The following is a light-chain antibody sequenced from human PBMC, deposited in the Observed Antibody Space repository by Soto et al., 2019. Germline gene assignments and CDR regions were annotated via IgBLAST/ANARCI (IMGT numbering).Light chain of an antibody. V-gene: IGLV2-14*01. CDR2: DVT. Sequence: QSVLSQPASVSGSPGQSITISCTGTSSDVGGFEYVSWYQHQPGKAPKLIIYDVTKRPSGVSNRFSGSKSGNTASLTISGIQAEDEADYYCCSYAGSYTFVVFGGGTKVTVL. CDR3: CSYAGSYTFVV. CDR1: SSDVGGFEY. J-gene: IGLJ2*01.